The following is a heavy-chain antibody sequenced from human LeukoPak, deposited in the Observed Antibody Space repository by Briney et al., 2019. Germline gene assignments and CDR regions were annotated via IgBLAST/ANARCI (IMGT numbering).Heavy chain of an antibody. CDR2: INPTGGST. J-gene: IGHJ4*02. D-gene: IGHD6-6*01. V-gene: IGHV1-46*01. CDR3: ARTAARRFDY. CDR1: GYTFPSYF. Sequence: GASVKVPCKASGYTFPSYFMRWVRQAPGQGLEWMGIINPTGGSTTYAQKFQGRVTMTRDTSTSTVYMELSSLRSDDTAVYYCARTAARRFDYWGQGTLVTVSS.